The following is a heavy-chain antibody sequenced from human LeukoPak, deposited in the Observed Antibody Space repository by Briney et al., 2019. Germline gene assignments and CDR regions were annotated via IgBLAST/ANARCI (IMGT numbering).Heavy chain of an antibody. J-gene: IGHJ1*01. D-gene: IGHD3-22*01. CDR3: ARGDYYDSSGYYYVGYFHH. CDR2: ISFSGSTI. CDR1: GFTFSSYE. V-gene: IGHV3-48*03. Sequence: GGSLRLSCAASGFTFSSYEMNWVRQAPGKGLEWVSYISFSGSTIYYADSVRGRFTISRDNAKNSLYVQMNSLRAEDTAVYYCARGDYYDSSGYYYVGYFHHWGQGTLVTVSS.